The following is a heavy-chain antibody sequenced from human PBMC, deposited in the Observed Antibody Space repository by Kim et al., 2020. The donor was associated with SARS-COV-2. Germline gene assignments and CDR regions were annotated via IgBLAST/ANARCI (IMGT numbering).Heavy chain of an antibody. CDR1: GGTFSSYA. Sequence: SVKVSCKASGGTFSSYAISWVRQAPGQGLEWMGGIIPIFGTANYAQKFQGRVTITADESTSTAYMELSSLRSEDTAVYYCASPYGSGSYYFPRHLDVWGKGTTVTVSS. CDR2: IIPIFGTA. V-gene: IGHV1-69*13. J-gene: IGHJ6*04. D-gene: IGHD3-10*01. CDR3: ASPYGSGSYYFPRHLDV.